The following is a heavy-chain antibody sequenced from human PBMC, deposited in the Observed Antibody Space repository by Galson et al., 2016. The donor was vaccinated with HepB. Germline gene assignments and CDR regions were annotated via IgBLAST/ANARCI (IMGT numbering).Heavy chain of an antibody. CDR3: ASSYCTGVSCYFDD. V-gene: IGHV3-53*01. CDR1: GFPVTDNY. J-gene: IGHJ4*02. D-gene: IGHD2-8*02. Sequence: SLRLSCAVSGFPVTDNYMSWVRQAPGKGLEWLSVIYSGGTTNYADSLQGRFTISRDNSNNTVYLHISSLRVEDTAVYYCASSYCTGVSCYFDDWGQGTLLTVSS. CDR2: IYSGGTT.